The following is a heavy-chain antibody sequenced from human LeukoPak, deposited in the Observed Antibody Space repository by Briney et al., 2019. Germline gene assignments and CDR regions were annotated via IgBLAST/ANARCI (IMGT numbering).Heavy chain of an antibody. V-gene: IGHV1-18*01. CDR1: GYTFTSYG. D-gene: IGHD4-23*01. J-gene: IGHJ6*02. CDR3: VRGTTVVTQYYYYSMDV. Sequence: VSVKVSCKASGYTFTSYGISWVRQAPGQGLEWMGWISAYNGNTNYAQKLQGRVTMTTDTSTSTAYMELRSLRSDDTAVYYCVRGTTVVTQYYYYSMDVWGQGTTVTVSS. CDR2: ISAYNGNT.